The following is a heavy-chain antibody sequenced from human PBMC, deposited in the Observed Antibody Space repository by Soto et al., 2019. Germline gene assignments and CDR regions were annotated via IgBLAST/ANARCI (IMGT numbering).Heavy chain of an antibody. J-gene: IGHJ6*02. D-gene: IGHD6-6*01. CDR3: ARVGQQLVRYYYYYYGMDV. CDR1: GFTVSSNY. CDR2: IYSGGST. V-gene: IGHV3-53*01. Sequence: EVQLVESGGGLIQPGGSLRLSCAASGFTVSSNYMSWVRQAPGKGLEWVSVIYSGGSTYYADSVKGRFTISRDNSKNTLYLQMNSLRAEDTAVYYCARVGQQLVRYYYYYYGMDVWGQGTTVTVSS.